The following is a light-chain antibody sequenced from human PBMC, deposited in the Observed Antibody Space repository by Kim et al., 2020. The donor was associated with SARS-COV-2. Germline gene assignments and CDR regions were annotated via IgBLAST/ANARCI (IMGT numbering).Light chain of an antibody. CDR1: QSISSY. CDR3: QQRSKWPIT. CDR2: DAS. J-gene: IGKJ5*01. V-gene: IGKV3-11*01. Sequence: LSPGERVTLSCRASQSISSYLAWYQQKPGQAPRLLIYDASHRATGIPARFSGSGSGTDFTLSINSLEPEDFAVYYCQQRSKWPITFGQGTRLEIK.